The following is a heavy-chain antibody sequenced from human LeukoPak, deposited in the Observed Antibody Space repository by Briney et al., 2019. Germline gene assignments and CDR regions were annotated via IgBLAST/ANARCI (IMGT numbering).Heavy chain of an antibody. J-gene: IGHJ5*02. CDR1: GFTFSSYA. V-gene: IGHV3-23*01. Sequence: PGGSLRLSCAASGFTFSSYAMSWVRQAPGKGLEWVSVISGGGGSTYYADSVKGRFTISRDNSKNTLYLQLNSLRAEDTAVYYCARDTGFHNYGSAWGQGTLVTVSS. CDR2: ISGGGGST. CDR3: ARDTGFHNYGSA. D-gene: IGHD3-10*01.